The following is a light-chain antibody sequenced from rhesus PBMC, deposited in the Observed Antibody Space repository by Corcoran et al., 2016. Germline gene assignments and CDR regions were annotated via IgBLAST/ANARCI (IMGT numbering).Light chain of an antibody. CDR3: LQYSSSPFT. Sequence: DIQMTQSPSSLSASVGDKVTITCRASQGISSGLAWYQQKPGKAPKLLFYKASSLQSGVPSRVCGSGSGTDFTLTISSLQPENFATECCLQYSSSPFTFSPGAKLDIK. J-gene: IGKJ3*01. CDR1: QGISSG. V-gene: IGKV1-22*01. CDR2: KAS.